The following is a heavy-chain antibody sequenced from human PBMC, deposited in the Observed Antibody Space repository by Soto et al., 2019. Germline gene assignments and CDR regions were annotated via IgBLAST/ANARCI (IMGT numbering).Heavy chain of an antibody. V-gene: IGHV3-30-3*01. Sequence: GGSLRLSCAASGFTFKNYAMHWVRQAPGKGLEWVAVISYDGSIEFYADSVKGRFTISRDDFKNTMFLQMGSLRVEDTAVYYCARGHRGLYRLLNPLSRGYNWFDPWGQGTLVTVSS. CDR3: ARGHRGLYRLLNPLSRGYNWFDP. D-gene: IGHD2-2*01. CDR2: ISYDGSIE. J-gene: IGHJ5*02. CDR1: GFTFKNYA.